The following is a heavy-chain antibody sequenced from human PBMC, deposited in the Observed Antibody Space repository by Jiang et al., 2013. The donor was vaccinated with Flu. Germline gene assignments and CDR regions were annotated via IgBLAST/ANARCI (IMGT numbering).Heavy chain of an antibody. CDR3: GAGVGRSDFDY. D-gene: IGHD1-26*01. CDR1: GFSFSDAW. J-gene: IGHJ4*02. Sequence: LSCVASGFSFSDAWMSWVRQAPGKGLEWVGRIKSKTDGATRDFAAPVKGRFVISRDDSKNTLYLQMTSLKTEDTAIYYCGAGVGRSDFDYWGQGILVTVSS. CDR2: IKSKTDGATR. V-gene: IGHV3-15*01.